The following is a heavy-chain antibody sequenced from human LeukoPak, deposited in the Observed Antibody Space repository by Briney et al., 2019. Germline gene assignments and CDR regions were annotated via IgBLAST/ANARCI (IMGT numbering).Heavy chain of an antibody. Sequence: ASVKVSCKASGYTFTSYYMHWVRQAPGQGLEWMGIINPSGGSTSYAQKFQGRVTMTRDTSTSTAYMELRSLRSDDTAVYYCAREVSTLFDYWGQGTLVTVSS. D-gene: IGHD5/OR15-5a*01. V-gene: IGHV1-46*01. CDR1: GYTFTSYY. J-gene: IGHJ4*02. CDR3: AREVSTLFDY. CDR2: INPSGGST.